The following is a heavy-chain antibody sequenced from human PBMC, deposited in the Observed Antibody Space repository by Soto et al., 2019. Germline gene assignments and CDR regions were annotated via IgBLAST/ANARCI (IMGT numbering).Heavy chain of an antibody. D-gene: IGHD2-15*01. CDR1: GFTFRSSA. V-gene: IGHV1-58*01. CDR2: LVVGTGNT. Sequence: SEKVSYKTSGFTFRSSAVQWLRQARRQRLEWIGWLVVGTGNTNYAQEFQQRVTISSDRSTNTVSMELSSLTSEDTAVYYCATEAYCSGGSCSDYYYYYYGMDLWGQGTTVTAP. J-gene: IGHJ6*02. CDR3: ATEAYCSGGSCSDYYYYYYGMDL.